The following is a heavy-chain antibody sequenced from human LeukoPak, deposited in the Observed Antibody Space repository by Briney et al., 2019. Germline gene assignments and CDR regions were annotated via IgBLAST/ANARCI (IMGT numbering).Heavy chain of an antibody. V-gene: IGHV4-34*01. CDR1: GGSFSGYY. D-gene: IGHD1-26*01. Sequence: PSETLSLTCAVYGGSFSGYYWSWIRQPPGKGLEWIGEINHSGSTNYNPSLKSRVTMSVDTSKNQFSLKLSSVTAADTAVYYCARENSGSYPGNWFDPWGQGTLVTVSS. J-gene: IGHJ5*02. CDR2: INHSGST. CDR3: ARENSGSYPGNWFDP.